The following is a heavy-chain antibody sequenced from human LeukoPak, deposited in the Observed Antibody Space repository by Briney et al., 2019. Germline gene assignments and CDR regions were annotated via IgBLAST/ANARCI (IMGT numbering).Heavy chain of an antibody. Sequence: GGSLRLSCAASGFTFSNAWMSWVRQAPGKGLEWVGRIKSKTDGGTTDYAAPVKGRFTISRDDSKNTLYLQMNSLKTEDTAVYYCTTFTQSVPAAQLGNDYWGQGTLVTVSS. J-gene: IGHJ4*02. V-gene: IGHV3-15*01. CDR2: IKSKTDGGTT. CDR3: TTFTQSVPAAQLGNDY. D-gene: IGHD2-2*01. CDR1: GFTFSNAW.